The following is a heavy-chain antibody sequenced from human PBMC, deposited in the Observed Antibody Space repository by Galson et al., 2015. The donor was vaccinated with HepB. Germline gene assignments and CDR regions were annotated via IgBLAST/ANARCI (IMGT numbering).Heavy chain of an antibody. CDR2: IIPILGIA. CDR1: GGTFSSYT. CDR3: ARDDRGFCSSTSCQHFDY. J-gene: IGHJ4*02. Sequence: SVKVSCKASGGTFSSYTISWVRQAPGQGLEWMGRIIPILGIANYAQKFQGRVTITADKSTSTAYMELRSLRSDDTAVYYCARDDRGFCSSTSCQHFDYWGQGTLVTVSS. D-gene: IGHD2-2*01. V-gene: IGHV1-69*04.